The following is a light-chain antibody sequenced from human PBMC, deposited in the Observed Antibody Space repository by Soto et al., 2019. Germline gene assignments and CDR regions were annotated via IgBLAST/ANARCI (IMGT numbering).Light chain of an antibody. Sequence: QSVLAQPVSVSGSPGQSITISCTGTSSDVGGYDYVSWYQLHPGKAPKLMVFEVTNRPSGVSSRFSGSKSGNTASLTISGLQAEDEADYFCSSYSISTAYLFGTGTKVTVL. CDR3: SSYSISTAYL. V-gene: IGLV2-14*01. CDR1: SSDVGGYDY. J-gene: IGLJ1*01. CDR2: EVT.